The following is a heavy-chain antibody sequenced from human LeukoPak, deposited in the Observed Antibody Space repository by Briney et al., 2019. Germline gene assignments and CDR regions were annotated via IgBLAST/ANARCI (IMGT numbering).Heavy chain of an antibody. CDR1: GGSISSGDHY. Sequence: SQTLSLTCTVFGGSISSGDHYWSWIRQPPGKGLEWIGYIYYSGTTYYNPSLKSRATISVDTSKNQFSLKLSSVTAADTAVYYCSRTIVIGSPLFDYWGQGILVTVSS. J-gene: IGHJ4*02. CDR2: IYYSGTT. D-gene: IGHD2/OR15-2a*01. CDR3: SRTIVIGSPLFDY. V-gene: IGHV4-30-4*01.